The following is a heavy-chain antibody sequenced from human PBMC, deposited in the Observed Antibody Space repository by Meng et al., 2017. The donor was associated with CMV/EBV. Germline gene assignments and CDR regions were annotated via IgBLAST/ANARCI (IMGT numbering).Heavy chain of an antibody. V-gene: IGHV3-30-3*01. CDR3: ARQYSGLTREIDY. CDR2: ISSSDGAIK. CDR1: GFTFSGYA. D-gene: IGHD5-12*01. J-gene: IGHJ4*02. Sequence: GESLKISCVASGFTFSGYAMHWVRQAPGKGLDWVAVISSSDGAIKYYADSVKGRFTISRDNSKNTLYLQMNTLRAEDTAVYYCARQYSGLTREIDYWGQGTLVTVSS.